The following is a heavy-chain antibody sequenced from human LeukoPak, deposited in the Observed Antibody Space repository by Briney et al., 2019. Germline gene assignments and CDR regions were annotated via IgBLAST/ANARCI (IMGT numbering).Heavy chain of an antibody. D-gene: IGHD2-15*01. CDR1: GFTFSSYD. Sequence: GGSLRLSCAASGFTFSSYDMHWVRQTTGKGLEWVSAIGTAGDTYYSGSVKGRFTISRENAKNSLYLQMNSLRAGDTAVYYCARGLGVVVAATGDDAFDIWGQGTMVTVSS. V-gene: IGHV3-13*01. J-gene: IGHJ3*02. CDR2: IGTAGDT. CDR3: ARGLGVVVAATGDDAFDI.